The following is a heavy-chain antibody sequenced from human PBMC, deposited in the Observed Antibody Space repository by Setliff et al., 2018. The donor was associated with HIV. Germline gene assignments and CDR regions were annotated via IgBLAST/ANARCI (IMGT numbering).Heavy chain of an antibody. CDR1: GGSISSYY. Sequence: PSETLSLTCTVSGGSISSYYWSWIRQPPGKGLEWVGRIRSKTDGGTTDYAAPVKGRFSISRDDSKNTLDLQMNSLKIEDTAVYYCTTDRWSHFYDSSGYYYYYWGQGTLVTVSS. J-gene: IGHJ4*02. CDR2: IRSKTDGGTT. CDR3: TTDRWSHFYDSSGYYYYY. V-gene: IGHV3-15*01. D-gene: IGHD3-22*01.